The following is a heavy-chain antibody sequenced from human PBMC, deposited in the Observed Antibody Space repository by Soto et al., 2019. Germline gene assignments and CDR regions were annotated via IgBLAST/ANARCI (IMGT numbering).Heavy chain of an antibody. V-gene: IGHV1-18*01. CDR3: ARGLGQQLFDF. D-gene: IGHD6-13*01. CDR1: GYTFSSYG. J-gene: IGHJ5*01. CDR2: ISAYNGNT. Sequence: QVQLVQSGAEVKKPGASEKVSCKASGYTFSSYGISWVRQAPGQGLEWMGWISAYNGNTKYAQKLQGRATMTTDTTTRPAYKELRSLTTDDTAVYYCARGLGQQLFDFGGQGTLVTVSS.